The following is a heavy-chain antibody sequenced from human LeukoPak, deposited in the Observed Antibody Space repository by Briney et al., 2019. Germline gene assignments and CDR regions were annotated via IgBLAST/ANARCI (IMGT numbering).Heavy chain of an antibody. D-gene: IGHD2-2*01. J-gene: IGHJ1*01. CDR1: GYTFTSYD. Sequence: ASVKVSCKASGYTFTSYDINWVRQATGQGLEWMGWMNPNSDNTGYAQKFQGRVTMTRNTSISTAYMELSSLRSEDTAVYYCARGPGYCSSTSCRKYFQHWGQGTLVTASS. CDR2: MNPNSDNT. CDR3: ARGPGYCSSTSCRKYFQH. V-gene: IGHV1-8*01.